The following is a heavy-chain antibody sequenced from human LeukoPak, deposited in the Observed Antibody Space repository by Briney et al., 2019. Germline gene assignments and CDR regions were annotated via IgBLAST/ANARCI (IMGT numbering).Heavy chain of an antibody. CDR2: IIPIFGTA. J-gene: IGHJ5*02. V-gene: IGHV1-69*13. CDR3: ARGAQRFLEWDNWFDP. CDR1: GDTFSSYA. Sequence: GASVKVSCKASGDTFSSYAISWVRQAPGQGLEWMGGIIPIFGTANYAQKFQGRVTITADESTSTAYMELSSLRSEDTAVYYCARGAQRFLEWDNWFDPWGQGTLVTVSS. D-gene: IGHD3-3*01.